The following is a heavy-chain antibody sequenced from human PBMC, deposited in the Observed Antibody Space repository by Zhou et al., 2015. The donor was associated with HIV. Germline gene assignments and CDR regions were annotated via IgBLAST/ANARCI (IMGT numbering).Heavy chain of an antibody. Sequence: QVQLVQSGAEVKKPGSSVKVSCKASGGTFSSYAISWVRQAPGQGLEWMGGIIPIFGTANYAQKFQGRVTITADESTSTAYMELSSLRSEDTAVYYCARWPDSSGLEGLGYFDLWGRGTLVTVSS. CDR2: IIPIFGTA. D-gene: IGHD3-22*01. V-gene: IGHV1-69*12. CDR3: ARWPDSSGLEGLGYFDL. J-gene: IGHJ2*01. CDR1: GGTFSSYA.